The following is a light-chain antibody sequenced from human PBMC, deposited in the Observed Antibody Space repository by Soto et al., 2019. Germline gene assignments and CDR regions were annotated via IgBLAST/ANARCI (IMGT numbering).Light chain of an antibody. Sequence: QSVLTQPRSVSGSLGQSVTISCTGTSSDVGGYNYVSWCQQSPGRAPKLMIYDVSQRPSGVPDRFSGSKSGNTASLTISGLLAEDEADYYCCSYAGSYIDVFGTGTKVTVL. CDR2: DVS. V-gene: IGLV2-11*01. J-gene: IGLJ1*01. CDR3: CSYAGSYIDV. CDR1: SSDVGGYNY.